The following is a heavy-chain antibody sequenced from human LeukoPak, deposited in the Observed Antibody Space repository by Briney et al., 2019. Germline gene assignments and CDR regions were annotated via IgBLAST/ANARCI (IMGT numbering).Heavy chain of an antibody. CDR2: IYYSGST. J-gene: IGHJ4*02. Sequence: SETLSLTCTVSGGSISSYYWSWIRQPPGKGLEWIGYIYYSGSTNYNPSLKSRVTISVDTSKNQFSLKLSSVTAADTAVYYCARKPYSSGWYGGYYFDYWGQGTLVTVSS. CDR3: ARKPYSSGWYGGYYFDY. V-gene: IGHV4-59*12. CDR1: GGSISSYY. D-gene: IGHD6-19*01.